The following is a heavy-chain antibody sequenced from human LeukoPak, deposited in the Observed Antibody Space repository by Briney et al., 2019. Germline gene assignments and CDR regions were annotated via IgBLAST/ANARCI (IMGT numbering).Heavy chain of an antibody. D-gene: IGHD5-18*01. CDR3: ARGLGYSYGNGDY. Sequence: PGGSLRLSCAASGFSFSFYWMSWVRQAPGKGLEWVANIKEDGSEKYYVDSVKGRFTISRDNAKNSLFLQMNSLRAEGTAVYYCARGLGYSYGNGDYWGQGTLVTVSS. CDR2: IKEDGSEK. J-gene: IGHJ4*02. CDR1: GFSFSFYW. V-gene: IGHV3-7*01.